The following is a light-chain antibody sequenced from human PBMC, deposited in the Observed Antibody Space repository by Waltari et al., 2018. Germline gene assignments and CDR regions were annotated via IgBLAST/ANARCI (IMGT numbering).Light chain of an antibody. Sequence: SVGDRVTITCRASQSISSYLNWYQQKPGKAPKLLIYAASSLQSGVPSRFSGSGSGTDFTLTISSLQPEDFATYYCQQSYSTPITFGQGTRLEIK. CDR3: QQSYSTPIT. V-gene: IGKV1-39*01. J-gene: IGKJ5*01. CDR2: AAS. CDR1: QSISSY.